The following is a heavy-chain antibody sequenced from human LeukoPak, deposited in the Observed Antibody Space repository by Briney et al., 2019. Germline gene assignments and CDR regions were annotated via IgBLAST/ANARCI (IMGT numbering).Heavy chain of an antibody. J-gene: IGHJ4*02. CDR1: GFTFNNYA. CDR2: ISGSGGNT. Sequence: GGSLRLSCAASGFTFNNYAMNWVRQAPGKGLEWASVISGSGGNTYYADSVKGRFTISRDNSKNTSYLQMNSLRAEDTAVYYCAKDGVVADLYYFDYWGQGTLVTVSS. V-gene: IGHV3-23*01. CDR3: AKDGVVADLYYFDY. D-gene: IGHD3-22*01.